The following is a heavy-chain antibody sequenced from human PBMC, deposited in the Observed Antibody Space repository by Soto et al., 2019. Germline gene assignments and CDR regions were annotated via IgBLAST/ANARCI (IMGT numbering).Heavy chain of an antibody. V-gene: IGHV3-11*04. D-gene: IGHD6-19*01. Sequence: GSLRLSCAASGFTFCESYMSWIRQAPGKGLEWVSYISSSGSTIYYADSVKGRFTISRDSSKNTVSQEMTSLRAEDTAVYYCAKGGRQWLVTSDFNYWGQGALVTVSS. CDR1: GFTFCESY. CDR2: ISSSGSTI. CDR3: AKGGRQWLVTSDFNY. J-gene: IGHJ4*02.